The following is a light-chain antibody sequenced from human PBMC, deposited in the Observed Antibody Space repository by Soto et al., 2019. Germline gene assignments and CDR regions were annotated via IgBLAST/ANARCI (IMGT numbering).Light chain of an antibody. V-gene: IGLV2-14*01. CDR3: SSYTSSSPYV. CDR1: SSDVGGYNY. J-gene: IGLJ1*01. Sequence: QSALTQPASVSGSPGQSITSSCTGTSSDVGGYNYVSWYHQHPGQATKLMIYDVSNRPSGVSNRCSGSKSGNTASLTISGLQAEDEADYYCSSYTSSSPYVFGTGTTLTVL. CDR2: DVS.